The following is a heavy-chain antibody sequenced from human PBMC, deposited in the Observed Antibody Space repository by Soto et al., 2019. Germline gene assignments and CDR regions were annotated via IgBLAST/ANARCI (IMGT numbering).Heavy chain of an antibody. Sequence: GASVKVSCKASGGTFSSYTISWVRQAPGQGLEWMGRIIPILGIANYAQKFQGRVTITADKSISTAYLQWSSLKASDTAMYYCARQASTIFGVVKDYYYYYGMDVWGQGTTVTVSS. CDR3: ARQASTIFGVVKDYYYYYGMDV. D-gene: IGHD3-3*01. CDR1: GGTFSSYT. J-gene: IGHJ6*02. V-gene: IGHV1-69*02. CDR2: IIPILGIA.